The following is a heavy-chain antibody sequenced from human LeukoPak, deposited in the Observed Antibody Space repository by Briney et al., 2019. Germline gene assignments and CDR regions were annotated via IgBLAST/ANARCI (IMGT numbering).Heavy chain of an antibody. V-gene: IGHV4-59*12. Sequence: SETLSLTCTVSGGSISSYYWSWIRQPPGKGLEWIGYIYYSGSTNYNPSLKSRVTISVDTSKNQFSLKLSSVTAADTAVYYCASSVPPRPRIAAAGTSGGADAFDIWGQGTMVTVSS. J-gene: IGHJ3*02. CDR2: IYYSGST. CDR3: ASSVPPRPRIAAAGTSGGADAFDI. CDR1: GGSISSYY. D-gene: IGHD6-13*01.